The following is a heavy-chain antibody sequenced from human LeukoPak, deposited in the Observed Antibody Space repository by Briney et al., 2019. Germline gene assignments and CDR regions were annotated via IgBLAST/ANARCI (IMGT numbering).Heavy chain of an antibody. CDR1: GGSINSYF. D-gene: IGHD5-12*01. CDR3: ARGGLSGFPTSFET. CDR2: IYYSGST. J-gene: IGHJ5*02. V-gene: IGHV4-59*01. Sequence: SETLSLTCTVSGGSINSYFWSWIRQSPGKGLEWIGYIYYSGSTNYNPSLKSRLTISLDTSRTRFSLKLSSVTAADTAVYYCARGGLSGFPTSFETWGQGTLVTVSS.